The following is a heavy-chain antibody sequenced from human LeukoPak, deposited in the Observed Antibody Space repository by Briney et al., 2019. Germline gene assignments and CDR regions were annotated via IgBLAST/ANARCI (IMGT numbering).Heavy chain of an antibody. CDR3: ARVMSLVDDNTVSLYYFDY. CDR1: GGSISSGSYY. D-gene: IGHD3-16*01. J-gene: IGHJ4*02. V-gene: IGHV4-61*02. CDR2: IYTSGST. Sequence: PSQTLSLTCTVSGGSISSGSYYWSWIRQPAGKGLEWIGRIYTSGSTNYNPSLKSRVTISVDKSKNQFSLKLSSVTAADTAVYYCARVMSLVDDNTVSLYYFDYWGQGTLVTVSS.